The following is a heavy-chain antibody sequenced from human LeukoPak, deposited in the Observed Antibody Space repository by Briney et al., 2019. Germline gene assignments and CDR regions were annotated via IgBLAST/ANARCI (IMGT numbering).Heavy chain of an antibody. CDR2: IYHSGST. J-gene: IGHJ3*02. V-gene: IGHV4-4*02. CDR3: ARGGGSYGAEAFDI. Sequence: SETLSLTCTVSGGSISSSNWWSWVRQPPGKGLEWIGEIYHSGSTNYNPSLKSRVTISVDTSKNQFSLKLSSVTAADTAVYYCARGGGSYGAEAFDIWGQGTMVTVSS. D-gene: IGHD3-16*01. CDR1: GGSISSSNW.